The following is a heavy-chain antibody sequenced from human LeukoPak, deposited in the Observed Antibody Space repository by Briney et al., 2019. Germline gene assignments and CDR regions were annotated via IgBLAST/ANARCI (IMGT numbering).Heavy chain of an antibody. V-gene: IGHV1-3*03. CDR3: AREQDYYGSGAFDY. J-gene: IGHJ4*02. Sequence: GASMKVSCKASGYTFTSYAMHWVRQAPGQRLEWMGWINAGNGNTKYSQEFQGRVTITRDTSASTAYMELSSLRSEDMAVYYCAREQDYYGSGAFDYWGQGTLVTVSS. CDR2: INAGNGNT. CDR1: GYTFTSYA. D-gene: IGHD3-10*01.